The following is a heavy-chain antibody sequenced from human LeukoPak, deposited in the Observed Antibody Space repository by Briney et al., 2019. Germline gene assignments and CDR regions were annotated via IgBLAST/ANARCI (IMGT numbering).Heavy chain of an antibody. CDR1: GFTFSSYA. CDR2: ISGSGGST. Sequence: GGSLRLSCAASGFTFSSYAMSWVRQAPGKGLEWVSAISGSGGSTYYADSVKDRFTISRDNSKNTLYLQMNSLRAEDTAVYYCAKGTHSGYDYFDYWGQGTLVTVSS. V-gene: IGHV3-23*01. J-gene: IGHJ4*02. CDR3: AKGTHSGYDYFDY. D-gene: IGHD5-12*01.